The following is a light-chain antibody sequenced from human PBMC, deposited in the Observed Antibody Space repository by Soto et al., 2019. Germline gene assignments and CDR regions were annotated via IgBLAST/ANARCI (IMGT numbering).Light chain of an antibody. V-gene: IGKV1-5*03. J-gene: IGKJ1*01. CDR3: QQYNSYPRT. CDR2: KAS. Sequence: DSQMTQSPCTLSASLGESVTITCRASQSISSWLAWYQQKPRKATKLMIYKASNLESGVPSRFSGSGSGTEFTLTISKLQPDDFATYYCQQYNSYPRTLGQGTKG. CDR1: QSISSW.